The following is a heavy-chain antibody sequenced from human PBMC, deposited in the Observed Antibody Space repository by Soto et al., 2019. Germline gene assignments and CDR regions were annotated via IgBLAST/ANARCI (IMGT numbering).Heavy chain of an antibody. CDR2: IKSDGTT. V-gene: IGHV3-74*01. Sequence: GGSLRLSCAASGFTVSNYWMNWVRQSPGKGLVWVSHIKSDGTTSYADSVEGRFTVSRGDAKNTFYLQMNSLRAEDTAVYYCAKDRGEEGLKFLEWFGGMDVWGHGTTVTVSS. J-gene: IGHJ6*02. D-gene: IGHD3-3*01. CDR1: GFTVSNYW. CDR3: AKDRGEEGLKFLEWFGGMDV.